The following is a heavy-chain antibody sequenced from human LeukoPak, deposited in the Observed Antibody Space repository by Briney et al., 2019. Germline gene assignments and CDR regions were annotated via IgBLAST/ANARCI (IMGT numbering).Heavy chain of an antibody. D-gene: IGHD3-3*01. CDR3: VKDVGYYGFWSGLDY. V-gene: IGHV3-30*02. CDR1: GFTFSSFT. Sequence: GGSLRLSCAASGFTFSSFTMHWVRQAPGKGLEWVSFVRIDGSDKYYADSVKGRFTNSRDDSKKTLYLQMNSLRTEDTAVYYCVKDVGYYGFWSGLDYWGQGTLVTVSS. J-gene: IGHJ4*02. CDR2: VRIDGSDK.